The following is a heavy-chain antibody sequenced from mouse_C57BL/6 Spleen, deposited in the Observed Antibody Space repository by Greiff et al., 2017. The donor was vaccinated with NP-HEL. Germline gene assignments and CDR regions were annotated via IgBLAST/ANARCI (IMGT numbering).Heavy chain of an antibody. J-gene: IGHJ2*01. CDR1: GYSFTGYY. CDR3: AGLRRGDYFDY. CDR2: INPSTGGT. Sequence: VQLQQSGPELVKPGASVKISCKASGYSFTGYYMNWVKQSPEKSLEWIGEINPSTGGTTYNQKFKAKATLTVDKSSSTAYMQLKSLTSEDSAVYYCAGLRRGDYFDYWGQGTTLTVSS. V-gene: IGHV1-42*01. D-gene: IGHD2-2*01.